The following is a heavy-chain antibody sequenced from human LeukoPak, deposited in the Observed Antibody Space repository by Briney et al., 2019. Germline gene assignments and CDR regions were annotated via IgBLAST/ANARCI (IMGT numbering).Heavy chain of an antibody. CDR1: GFTFSAYA. V-gene: IGHV3-30*01. J-gene: IGHJ3*02. CDR3: ARGPGPIAGANNPFDI. Sequence: GGSLRLSCAASGFTFSAYAMHWVRQAPGKGLEWVAVISYDGSNKYYADSVKGRFTISGDKSKDTLYLQMNSLRPEDTAVYYCARGPGPIAGANNPFDIWGHGTMVTVSS. CDR2: ISYDGSNK. D-gene: IGHD1-26*01.